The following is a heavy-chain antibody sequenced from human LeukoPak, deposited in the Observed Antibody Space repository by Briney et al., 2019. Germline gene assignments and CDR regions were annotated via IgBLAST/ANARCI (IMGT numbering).Heavy chain of an antibody. CDR2: INPNSGGT. Sequence: GASVKVSCKASGYTFTGYYMHWVRQAPGQGLEWMGWINPNSGGTNYAQEFQGRVTMTRDTSISTAYMELSRLRSDDTAVYYCWNSGSYYRSESNYYGMDVWGQGTTVTVSS. CDR1: GYTFTGYY. D-gene: IGHD3-10*01. V-gene: IGHV1-2*02. J-gene: IGHJ6*02. CDR3: WNSGSYYRSESNYYGMDV.